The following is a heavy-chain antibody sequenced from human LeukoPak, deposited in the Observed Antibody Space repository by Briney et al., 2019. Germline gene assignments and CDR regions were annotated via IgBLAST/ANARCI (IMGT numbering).Heavy chain of an antibody. D-gene: IGHD3-22*01. Sequence: PGGSLRLSCAASGFTVSSNYMSWVRQAPGKGLEWVSVIYSGGSTYYADSVKGRFTISRDNSKNTLYLQMNSLRAEDTAVYCCARDYYDSSGYDHWPTDYWGQGTLVTVSS. CDR3: ARDYYDSSGYDHWPTDY. V-gene: IGHV3-53*01. CDR1: GFTVSSNY. CDR2: IYSGGST. J-gene: IGHJ4*02.